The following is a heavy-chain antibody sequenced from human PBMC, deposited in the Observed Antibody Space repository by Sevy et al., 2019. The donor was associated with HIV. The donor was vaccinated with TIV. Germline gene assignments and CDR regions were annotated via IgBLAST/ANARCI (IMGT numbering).Heavy chain of an antibody. CDR2: IKQDGSEK. V-gene: IGHV3-7*01. CDR1: GFTFSSYW. CDR3: AREYYYDSSGYQGDY. J-gene: IGHJ4*02. D-gene: IGHD3-22*01. Sequence: GGSLRLSCAASGFTFSSYWMSWVRQAPGKGLERVANIKQDGSEKYYVDSVKGRFTISRDNAKNSLYLQMNSLRAEDTAVYYCAREYYYDSSGYQGDYWGQGTLVTVSS.